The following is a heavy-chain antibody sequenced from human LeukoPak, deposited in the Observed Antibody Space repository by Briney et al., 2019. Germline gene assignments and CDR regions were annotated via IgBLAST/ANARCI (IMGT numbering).Heavy chain of an antibody. CDR1: GFIFSSYG. CDR2: TRYDGSDK. D-gene: IGHD4-17*01. Sequence: GGSLRLSCAASGFIFSSYGMHWVRQAPGKGPEWVAFTRYDGSDKYYADSVKGRFTISRDNSKNTLYLQMNSLRAEDTAVYYCAKDLTTVTSQGDYWGQGTLVTVSS. V-gene: IGHV3-30*02. J-gene: IGHJ4*02. CDR3: AKDLTTVTSQGDY.